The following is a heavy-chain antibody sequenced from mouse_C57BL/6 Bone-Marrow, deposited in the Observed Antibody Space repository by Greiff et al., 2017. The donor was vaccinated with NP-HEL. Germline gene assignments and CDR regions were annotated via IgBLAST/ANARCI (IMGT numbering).Heavy chain of an antibody. Sequence: VKLQQPGAELVKPGASVKLSCKASGYTFTSYWMQWVKQRPGQGLEWIGEIDPSDSYTNYNQKFKGKATLTVDTSSSTAYMQLSSLTSEDSAVYYCARLGDGYYRFAYWGQGTLVTVSA. CDR3: ARLGDGYYRFAY. V-gene: IGHV1-50*01. CDR1: GYTFTSYW. D-gene: IGHD2-3*01. CDR2: IDPSDSYT. J-gene: IGHJ3*01.